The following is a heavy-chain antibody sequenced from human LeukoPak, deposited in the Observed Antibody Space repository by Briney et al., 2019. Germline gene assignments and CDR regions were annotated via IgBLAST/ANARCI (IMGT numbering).Heavy chain of an antibody. CDR3: AKGVDIVVVPAAMGFDY. CDR2: ISYDGSNK. Sequence: GRSLRLSCAASGFTFSSYGMHWVRQAPGKGLEWVAVISYDGSNKYYADSVKGRFTISRDNSKNTLYLRMNSLRAEDTAVYYCAKGVDIVVVPAAMGFDYWGQGTLVTVSS. V-gene: IGHV3-30*18. D-gene: IGHD2-2*01. CDR1: GFTFSSYG. J-gene: IGHJ4*02.